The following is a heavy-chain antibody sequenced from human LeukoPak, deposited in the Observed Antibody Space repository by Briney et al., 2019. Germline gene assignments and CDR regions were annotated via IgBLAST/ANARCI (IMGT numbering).Heavy chain of an antibody. CDR3: ATQAGEVGSRAWYD. Sequence: PGGSLRLSCAASGFTFSDYSMNWVRQAPGKGLEWVSYISTTNSSTIYYADSVEGRFTISRDNAENSLYLQMNSLRAEDTAVYYCATQAGEVGSRAWYDWGQGTLVTVSS. CDR1: GFTFSDYS. J-gene: IGHJ4*02. D-gene: IGHD6-19*01. CDR2: ISTTNSSTI. V-gene: IGHV3-48*01.